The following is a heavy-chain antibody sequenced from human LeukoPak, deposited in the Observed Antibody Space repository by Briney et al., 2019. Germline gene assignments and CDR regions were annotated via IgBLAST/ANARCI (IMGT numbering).Heavy chain of an antibody. CDR3: ARNYGGMDV. V-gene: IGHV1-2*02. Sequence: GASVKVSCKASGYTFTGYYMHWVRQAPGQGLEWMGWINPNSGGTNYAQKFQGRVTMTRDTSISTAYMELSSLRSEDTAVYYCARNYGGMDVWGQGTTVTVSS. J-gene: IGHJ6*02. CDR2: INPNSGGT. CDR1: GYTFTGYY.